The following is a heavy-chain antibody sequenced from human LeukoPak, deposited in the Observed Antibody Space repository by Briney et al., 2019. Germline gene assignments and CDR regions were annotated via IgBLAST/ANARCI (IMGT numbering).Heavy chain of an antibody. J-gene: IGHJ4*02. CDR2: IRYDGSNK. V-gene: IGHV3-30*02. D-gene: IGHD2-2*01. CDR1: GFTFSSYG. Sequence: GGSLRLSCAASGFTFSSYGMHWVRQAPGKGLEWVAFIRYDGSNKYYADSVKGRFTISRDNSKNTLYLQMNSLRAEDTAVCYCAKELGYCSSTSCHYWGQGTLVTVSS. CDR3: AKELGYCSSTSCHY.